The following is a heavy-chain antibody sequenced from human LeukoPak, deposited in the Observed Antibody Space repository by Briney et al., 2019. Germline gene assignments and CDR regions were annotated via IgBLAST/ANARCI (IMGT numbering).Heavy chain of an antibody. D-gene: IGHD5-12*01. CDR2: MSYDGSNK. J-gene: IGHJ4*02. V-gene: IGHV3-30-3*01. CDR1: GFTFSTYA. Sequence: GGSLRLSCAASGFTFSTYAMHWVRQAPGKGLEWVAVMSYDGSNKYYADSLKGRFTISRDNSKNTLYLQMNSLRAEDTAVYYCARALRGGYSGYDDGLYYWSQGTLVTVSS. CDR3: ARALRGGYSGYDDGLYY.